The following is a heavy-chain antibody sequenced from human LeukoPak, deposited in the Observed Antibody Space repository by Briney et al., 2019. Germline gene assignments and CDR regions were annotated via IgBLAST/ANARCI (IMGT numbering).Heavy chain of an antibody. J-gene: IGHJ4*02. CDR2: ISPSGGST. V-gene: IGHV1-46*01. Sequence: ASVKVSCKAVGYTFTSNYMHWVRQGPGQGPEWMGVISPSGGSTTYAQKFQGRVTLTRDMSTSTDYLELRSLRSDDTAVYYCAREVGRGFDYWGQGTLVTVSS. D-gene: IGHD1-26*01. CDR3: AREVGRGFDY. CDR1: GYTFTSNY.